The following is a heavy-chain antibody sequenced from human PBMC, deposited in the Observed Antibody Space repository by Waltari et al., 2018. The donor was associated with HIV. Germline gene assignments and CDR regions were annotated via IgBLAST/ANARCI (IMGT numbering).Heavy chain of an antibody. Sequence: EVQLVESVGGLVQPGGSLSPSLAAFGFTFRIYWMSWVRQAPGKGLECVANIKQDGSEKSYVDSVKGRFTISRDNAKNSLYLQMNNLRAEDTAVYYCARLRGGYDFDYWGQGTLVTISS. CDR1: GFTFRIYW. D-gene: IGHD5-12*01. CDR2: IKQDGSEK. CDR3: ARLRGGYDFDY. V-gene: IGHV3-7*01. J-gene: IGHJ4*02.